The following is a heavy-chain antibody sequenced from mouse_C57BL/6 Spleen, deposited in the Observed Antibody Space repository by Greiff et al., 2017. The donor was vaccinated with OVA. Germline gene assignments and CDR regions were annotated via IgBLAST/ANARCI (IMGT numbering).Heavy chain of an antibody. D-gene: IGHD1-1*01. V-gene: IGHV1-39*01. CDR1: GYSFTDYN. Sequence: EVQLQESGPELVKPGASVKISCKASGYSFTDYNMNWVKQSNGKSLEWIGVINPNYGTTSYNQKFKGKATLTVDQSSSTAYMQLNSLTSEDSAVYYCARSDYYGSIWYFDVWGTGTTVTVSS. CDR2: INPNYGTT. CDR3: ARSDYYGSIWYFDV. J-gene: IGHJ1*03.